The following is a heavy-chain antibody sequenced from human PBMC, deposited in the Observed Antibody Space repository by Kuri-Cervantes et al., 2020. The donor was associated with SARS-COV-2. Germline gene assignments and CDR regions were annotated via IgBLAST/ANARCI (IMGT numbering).Heavy chain of an antibody. CDR3: ARGPAHDFWSGYRFDY. V-gene: IGHV4-38-2*02. CDR2: IYHSGST. Sequence: SETLSLTCTVSGYFISSGYYWGWIRQPPGKGLEWIGSIYHSGSTYYNPSLKSRVTISVDTSKNQFSLKLSSVTAADTAVYYCARGPAHDFWSGYRFDYWGQGTLVTVSS. CDR1: GYFISSGYY. D-gene: IGHD3-3*01. J-gene: IGHJ4*02.